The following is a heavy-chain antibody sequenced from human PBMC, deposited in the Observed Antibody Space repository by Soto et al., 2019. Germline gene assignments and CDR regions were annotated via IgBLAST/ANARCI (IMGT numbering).Heavy chain of an antibody. J-gene: IGHJ5*02. CDR1: GGTFSSYA. D-gene: IGHD2-15*01. CDR2: IIPIFGTA. V-gene: IGHV1-69*13. Sequence: SVKVSCKASGGTFSSYAISWVRQAPGQGLEWMGGIIPIFGTANYAQKFQGRVTITADESTSTAYMELSSLRSEDTAVYYCAGVVVAAPLTFDPWGQGTLVTVSS. CDR3: AGVVVAAPLTFDP.